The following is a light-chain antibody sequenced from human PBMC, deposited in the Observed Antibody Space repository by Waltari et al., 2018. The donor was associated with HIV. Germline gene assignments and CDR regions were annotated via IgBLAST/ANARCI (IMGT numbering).Light chain of an antibody. J-gene: IGKJ3*01. V-gene: IGKV1-39*01. Sequence: DIQMTQSPSSLSASVGDRVTITCRASQSISSYLNWYQQKPGKAPKLLIYAASSLQIGVPSRFSGSGSGTDFTLTISSLQPEDFATYYCQQSYSTPSFGPGTKVDIK. CDR3: QQSYSTPS. CDR2: AAS. CDR1: QSISSY.